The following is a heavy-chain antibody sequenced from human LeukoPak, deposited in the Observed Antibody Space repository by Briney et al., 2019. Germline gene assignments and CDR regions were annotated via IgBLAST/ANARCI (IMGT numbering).Heavy chain of an antibody. D-gene: IGHD6-19*01. CDR2: IYSGRST. CDR3: ARGASSGWYGGDLSHPTGY. J-gene: IGHJ4*02. CDR1: GFTVSSNY. Sequence: GGSLRLSCAASGFTVSSNYMTWVRQAPGKRLEWVSVIYSGRSTYYADSVKGRFIISRDNSKNTLYLQMNSLRAEDTAVYYCARGASSGWYGGDLSHPTGYWGQGTLVTVSS. V-gene: IGHV3-66*01.